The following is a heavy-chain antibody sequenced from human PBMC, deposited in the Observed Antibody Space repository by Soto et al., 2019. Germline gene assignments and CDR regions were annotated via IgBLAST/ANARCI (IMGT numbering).Heavy chain of an antibody. V-gene: IGHV1-69*13. CDR3: TSNPIIEYSCSSGAFDI. CDR2: IITIFGTA. Sequence: GASVKVSCKASGGTFSSYSISWVRQAPRQGLEWMGGIITIFGTANYPQKYQGRVTITADDSTSTAYMELSSMRSEETAVYYCTSNPIIEYSCSSGAFDIWGQGTMVTVSS. CDR1: GGTFSSYS. J-gene: IGHJ3*02. D-gene: IGHD6-6*01.